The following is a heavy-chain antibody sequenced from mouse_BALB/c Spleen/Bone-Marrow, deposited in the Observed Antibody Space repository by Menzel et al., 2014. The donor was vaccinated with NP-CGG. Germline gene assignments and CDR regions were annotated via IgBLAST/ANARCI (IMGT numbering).Heavy chain of an antibody. CDR1: GFTFRSYC. J-gene: IGHJ4*01. CDR3: TRQRGEYAMES. V-gene: IGHV5-9-3*01. CDR2: ISNGGNFT. D-gene: IGHD2-13*01. Sequence: VHLVVTGGLIWKPGASLKICCSAFGFTFRSYCASQVLQIPWKREEWASTISNGGNFTFYPDGVRGRFTIYRDNAKNTLYLKMSRLRSEDTAMYYCTRQRGEYAMESWGEGSSMT.